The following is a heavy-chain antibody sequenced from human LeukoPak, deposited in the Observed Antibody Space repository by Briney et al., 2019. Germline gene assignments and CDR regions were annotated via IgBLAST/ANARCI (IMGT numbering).Heavy chain of an antibody. V-gene: IGHV1-8*01. CDR3: AVTPSILSHLDK. CDR2: MNPNTGNT. CDR1: TYTFFNYD. Sequence: ASVKVSCKASTYTFFNYDINWVRQATGQGLEWIGWMNPNTGNTGYAQNFQGRVTMTRDTSISTAHMELSSLRPEDTAVYYCAVTPSILSHLDKWGQGTLVTISS. J-gene: IGHJ4*02. D-gene: IGHD2-21*01.